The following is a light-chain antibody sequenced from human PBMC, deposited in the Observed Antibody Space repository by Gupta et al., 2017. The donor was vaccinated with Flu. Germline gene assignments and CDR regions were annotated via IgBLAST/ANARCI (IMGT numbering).Light chain of an antibody. CDR2: EKN. J-gene: IGLJ1*01. V-gene: IGLV7-46*01. CDR1: TGAVTSGHY. CDR3: LLSLSDFRAGV. Sequence: VTLTCGASTGAVTSGHYPYWFPQTPGQAPRQLIYEKNKRHSGTPARFSGSILGGKAALTLAGAQPEDEAEYYCLLSLSDFRAGVFGTGTKVTVL.